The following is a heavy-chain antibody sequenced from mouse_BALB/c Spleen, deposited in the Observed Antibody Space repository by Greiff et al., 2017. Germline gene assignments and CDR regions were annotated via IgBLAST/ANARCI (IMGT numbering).Heavy chain of an antibody. J-gene: IGHJ4*01. Sequence: QVTLKESGPGILQPSQTLSLTCSFSGFSLSTSGMGVGWIRQPSGKGLEWLAHIWWDDDKRYNPALKRRLTISKDTSSNQVFLKIASVDTADTATYYCARMGSYYCGGYYYAMDYWGQGTSVTVSS. CDR2: IWWDDDK. V-gene: IGHV8-8*01. CDR1: GFSLSTSGMG. CDR3: ARMGSYYCGGYYYAMDY. D-gene: IGHD1-1*01.